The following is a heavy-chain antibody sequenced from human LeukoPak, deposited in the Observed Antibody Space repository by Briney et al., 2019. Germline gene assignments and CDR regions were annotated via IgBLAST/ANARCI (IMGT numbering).Heavy chain of an antibody. J-gene: IGHJ4*02. CDR1: GFTFSTYA. CDR2: IWFDGSNK. D-gene: IGHD3-16*01. V-gene: IGHV3-33*01. CDR3: ARGLEYNSDYGDF. Sequence: GGSLRLSCAASGFTFSTYAMHWVRQAPGQGLEWVALIWFDGSNKYYADSVKGRFTISRDNSKNTLYLQMNSLRPEDTAIYYCARGLEYNSDYGDFWGRGTLVTVSS.